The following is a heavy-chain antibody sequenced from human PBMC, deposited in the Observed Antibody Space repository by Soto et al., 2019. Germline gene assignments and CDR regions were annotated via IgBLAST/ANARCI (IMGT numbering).Heavy chain of an antibody. Sequence: PSETLSLTCAVYGGSFSGYYWSWIRQPPGKGLEWIGEINHSGSTNYNPSLKSRVTISVDTSKNQFSLKLSSVTAADTAVYYCARDILRNVWGSYRSYYYYYYGMDVWGQGTTVTVSS. CDR3: ARDILRNVWGSYRSYYYYYYGMDV. D-gene: IGHD3-16*02. CDR1: GGSFSGYY. J-gene: IGHJ6*02. CDR2: INHSGST. V-gene: IGHV4-34*01.